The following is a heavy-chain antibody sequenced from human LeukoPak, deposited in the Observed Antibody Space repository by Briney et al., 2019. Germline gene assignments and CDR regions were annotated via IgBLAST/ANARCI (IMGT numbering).Heavy chain of an antibody. CDR3: ARDIFAGTMVRGVYDAFDI. CDR1: GYTFSSYG. J-gene: IGHJ3*02. V-gene: IGHV1-18*01. CDR2: ISAYNGNT. Sequence: ASVKVSCKASGYTFSSYGISWVRQAPGQGLEWMGWISAYNGNTNYAQKLQGRVTMTTDTSTSTAYMESRSLRSDDTAVYYCARDIFAGTMVRGVYDAFDIWGQGTMVTVSS. D-gene: IGHD3-10*01.